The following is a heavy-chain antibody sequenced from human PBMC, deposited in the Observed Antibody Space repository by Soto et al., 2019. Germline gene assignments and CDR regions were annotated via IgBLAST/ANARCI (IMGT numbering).Heavy chain of an antibody. CDR1: GYSFTSYW. Sequence: GESLKISCKGSGYSFTSYWIGWVRQMPGKGLEWMGIIYPGDSDTRYSPSFQGQVTISADKSISTAYLQWSSLKASDTAMDYCARHGPIHDGVVIIDYWGQGTLVTVSS. D-gene: IGHD3-3*01. J-gene: IGHJ4*02. CDR2: IYPGDSDT. CDR3: ARHGPIHDGVVIIDY. V-gene: IGHV5-51*01.